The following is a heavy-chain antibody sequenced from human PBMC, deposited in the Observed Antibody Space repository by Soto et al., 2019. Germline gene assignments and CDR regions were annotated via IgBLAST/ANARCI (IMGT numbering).Heavy chain of an antibody. D-gene: IGHD3-16*01. CDR3: ARAPRLRFWFDP. CDR2: MNPNSGNT. V-gene: IGHV1-8*01. J-gene: IGHJ5*02. Sequence: QVQLVQSGAEVKKPGASVKVSCEASGYPFTSYDINWVRQATGQGLEWMGWMNPNSGNTGYAQKFQGRVTMTRNTSISTAYMELSSLRSEDTAVYYCARAPRLRFWFDPWGQGTLVTVSS. CDR1: GYPFTSYD.